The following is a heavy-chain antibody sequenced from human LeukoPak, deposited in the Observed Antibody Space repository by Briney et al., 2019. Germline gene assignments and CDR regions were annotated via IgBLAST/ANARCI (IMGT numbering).Heavy chain of an antibody. Sequence: GGSLRLSCAASGFTFNSYAMSWVRQAPGKGLEWVSSISTSGASTYYADSVKGRFTISRDNSKNTLYLQMNSLRAEDTAVYYCAKRVASSSAEMDYWGQGTLVTVSS. CDR2: ISTSGAST. V-gene: IGHV3-23*01. CDR1: GFTFNSYA. D-gene: IGHD6-6*01. CDR3: AKRVASSSAEMDY. J-gene: IGHJ4*02.